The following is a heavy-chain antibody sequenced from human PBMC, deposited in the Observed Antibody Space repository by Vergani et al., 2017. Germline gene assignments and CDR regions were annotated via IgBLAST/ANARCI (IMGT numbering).Heavy chain of an antibody. Sequence: EVQLQESGGGLVKPGGSLRVSCAASGFSFSTYSINWVRQAPGKGLEWVSSISERSNYIYYADSLKGRFTISRDNSKNSVYLQMNSLRAEDTAIYYCARKKYYXSKDYYQVEPFDYWGQGTLVTVSS. D-gene: IGHD3-22*01. CDR3: ARKKYYXSKDYYQVEPFDY. CDR2: ISERSNYI. CDR1: GFSFSTYS. J-gene: IGHJ4*02. V-gene: IGHV3-21*06.